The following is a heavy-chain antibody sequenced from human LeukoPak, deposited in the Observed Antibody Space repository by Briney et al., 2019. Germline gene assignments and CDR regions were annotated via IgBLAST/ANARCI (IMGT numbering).Heavy chain of an antibody. CDR3: ARYCSGGSCYHRGFDY. D-gene: IGHD2-15*01. CDR2: INHSGST. Sequence: SETLSLTCAVYGWSFSGYYWSWIRQPPGKGLEWIGEINHSGSTNYNPSLKSRVTISVDTSKNQFSPKLSSVTAADTAMYYCARYCSGGSCYHRGFDYWGQGTLVTVSS. V-gene: IGHV4-34*01. CDR1: GWSFSGYY. J-gene: IGHJ4*02.